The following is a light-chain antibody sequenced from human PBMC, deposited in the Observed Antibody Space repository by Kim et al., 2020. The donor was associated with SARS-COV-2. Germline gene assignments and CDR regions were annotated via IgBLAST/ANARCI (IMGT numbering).Light chain of an antibody. CDR2: DAS. V-gene: IGKV1-33*01. CDR3: QQYDILPRT. CDR1: QDISNY. Sequence: DIQMTQSPSSLSASAGDRVTISCQASQDISNYLNWFQQKPGKAPKLLIYDASGLETGVPSRFSGSGYGTKFTFTISSLQPEDIATYYCQQYDILPRTFGQGTKLEI. J-gene: IGKJ2*01.